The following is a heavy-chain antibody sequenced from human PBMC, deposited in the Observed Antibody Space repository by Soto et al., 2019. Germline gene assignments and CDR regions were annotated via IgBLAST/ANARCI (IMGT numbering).Heavy chain of an antibody. CDR1: GFTLSTYN. D-gene: IGHD1-26*01. V-gene: IGHV3-13*05. CDR2: IGSAHDP. Sequence: GGSLRLSCAASGFTLSTYNMPWVRQVPGKGLEWVSAIGSAHDPYYLGSVKGRFSISRENAKNSLYLQMNSLTTGDTAVYYCARAYLGRLPRRADYYYALDVWGQGTTVTVSS. CDR3: ARAYLGRLPRRADYYYALDV. J-gene: IGHJ6*02.